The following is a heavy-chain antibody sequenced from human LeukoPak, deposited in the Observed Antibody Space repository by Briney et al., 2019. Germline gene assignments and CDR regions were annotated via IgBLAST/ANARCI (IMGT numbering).Heavy chain of an antibody. V-gene: IGHV1-2*02. D-gene: IGHD2-15*01. CDR2: INPNSGGT. CDR1: GYTFTGYN. Sequence: ASVKDSCKASGYTFTGYNMHWVRQAPGQGLEWMGWINPNSGGTTYAQKFQGRVTMTRDTSISTAYMELSRLRCDDTAVYYCASVVVVAANDAFDIWGQGTMVTVSS. J-gene: IGHJ3*02. CDR3: ASVVVVAANDAFDI.